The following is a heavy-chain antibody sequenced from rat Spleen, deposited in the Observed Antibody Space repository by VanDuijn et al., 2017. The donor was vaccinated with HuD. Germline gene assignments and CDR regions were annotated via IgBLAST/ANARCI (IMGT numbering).Heavy chain of an antibody. CDR1: GFTFSDYN. CDR3: ARPHSYYYVMDT. Sequence: EVQLVESGGGLVQPGRSLKLSCAASGFTFSDYNMAWVRQTPKMGLGWVATISYDGSGTYYRDSVKGRFTISRDNAKSTLYLQMNSLRSEDTATYYWARPHSYYYVMDTWGQGASVTVSS. CDR2: ISYDGSGT. J-gene: IGHJ4*01. V-gene: IGHV5-7*01.